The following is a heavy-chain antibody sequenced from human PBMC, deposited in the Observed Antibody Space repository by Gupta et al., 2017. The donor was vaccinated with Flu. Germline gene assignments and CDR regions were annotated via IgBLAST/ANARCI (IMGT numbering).Heavy chain of an antibody. J-gene: IGHJ4*02. CDR3: AKDNSYALDH. V-gene: IGHV3-23*01. D-gene: IGHD3-16*01. CDR2: ITGSASDR. Sequence: EVHLLESGGGLAQPGGSLRLSCVASGFTFDNYAMVWVRQAPGKRLEWVSAITGSASDRDDARSVQGRFNISRDNSKSTLYLEMSSLTAEDTAVYYCAKDNSYALDHWGQGTLVSVSS. CDR1: GFTFDNYA.